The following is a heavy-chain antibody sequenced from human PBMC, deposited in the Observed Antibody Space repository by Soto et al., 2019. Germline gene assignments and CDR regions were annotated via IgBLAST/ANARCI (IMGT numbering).Heavy chain of an antibody. V-gene: IGHV4-61*08. D-gene: IGHD5-12*01. Sequence: QVQLQESGPGLVKPSEALSLTCTVSGASVTSGGYSWSWIRQPPGKGLVWIGFIIYNGATKYNPSLESRVTTSVDTPKNQFLLKLSSVTAADTAVYYCARTRNSGSWAAWFWGQGTLVSVSS. J-gene: IGHJ4*02. CDR2: IIYNGAT. CDR1: GASVTSGGYS. CDR3: ARTRNSGSWAAWF.